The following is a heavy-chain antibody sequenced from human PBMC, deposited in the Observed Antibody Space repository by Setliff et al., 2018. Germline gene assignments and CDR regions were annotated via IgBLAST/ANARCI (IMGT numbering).Heavy chain of an antibody. V-gene: IGHV3-48*04. D-gene: IGHD3-22*01. CDR3: ARQRYYDTTGKAFDI. CDR2: ISSASRTI. Sequence: GGSLRLSCAASGFTFSDYSMNWVRQAPGKGLQWVSYISSASRTIHYADSVKGRFSISRENAMNSLYLQMNSLRADDTAVYYCARQRYYDTTGKAFDIWGQGTLVTVSS. J-gene: IGHJ3*02. CDR1: GFTFSDYS.